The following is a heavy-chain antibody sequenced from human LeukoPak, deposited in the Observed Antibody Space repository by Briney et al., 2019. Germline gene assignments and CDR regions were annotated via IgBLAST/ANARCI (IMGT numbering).Heavy chain of an antibody. V-gene: IGHV3-30*18. Sequence: GGSLRLSCAASGFTLSSYGMHWVRQAPGKGLEWVAVISYDGSNKYYADSVKGRFTISRDNSKNTLYLQMNSLRAEDTAVYYCANTPRVAIGKTYYYGMDVWGQGTTVTVSS. CDR2: ISYDGSNK. CDR3: ANTPRVAIGKTYYYGMDV. J-gene: IGHJ6*02. D-gene: IGHD5-12*01. CDR1: GFTLSSYG.